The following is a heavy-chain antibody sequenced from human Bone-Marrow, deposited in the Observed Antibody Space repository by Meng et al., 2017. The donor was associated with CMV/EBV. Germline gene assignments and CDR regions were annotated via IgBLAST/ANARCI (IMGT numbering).Heavy chain of an antibody. D-gene: IGHD3-3*01. CDR2: INHSGST. CDR1: GGSFSGYY. CDR3: ARGGVTIFPMDV. Sequence: ESLKISCAVYGGSFSGYYWSWIRQPPGKGLEWIGEINHSGSTNYNPSLKSRVTISVDTSKNQFSLKLSSVTAADTAVYYCARGGVTIFPMDVWGQGTTVTVSS. J-gene: IGHJ6*02. V-gene: IGHV4-34*01.